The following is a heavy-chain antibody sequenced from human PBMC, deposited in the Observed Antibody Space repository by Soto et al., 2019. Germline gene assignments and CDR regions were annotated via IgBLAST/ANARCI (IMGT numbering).Heavy chain of an antibody. CDR3: ARLYDFWSGYYFGFDY. CDR1: GYTFTGYY. V-gene: IGHV1-2*04. CDR2: INPNSGGT. D-gene: IGHD3-3*01. Sequence: ASVKVSCKASGYTFTGYYMHWVRQAPGQGLEWMGWINPNSGGTNYAQKFQGWVTMTRDTSISTAYMELSRLRSDDTAVYYCARLYDFWSGYYFGFDYWGQGTLVTVSS. J-gene: IGHJ4*02.